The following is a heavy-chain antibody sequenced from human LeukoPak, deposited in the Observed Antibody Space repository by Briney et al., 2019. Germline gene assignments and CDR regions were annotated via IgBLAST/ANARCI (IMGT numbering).Heavy chain of an antibody. CDR3: ARGWGGLDY. Sequence: PGGSLRLSCAASGFTFSDYYMSWLRQAPGKGLEWVSYISNSGSTIYYADSVKGRFTISRDNATNSLYLQMNSLRAEDTAVFYCARGWGGLDYWGQGTLVTVSS. CDR1: GFTFSDYY. CDR2: ISNSGSTI. D-gene: IGHD3-16*01. V-gene: IGHV3-11*01. J-gene: IGHJ4*02.